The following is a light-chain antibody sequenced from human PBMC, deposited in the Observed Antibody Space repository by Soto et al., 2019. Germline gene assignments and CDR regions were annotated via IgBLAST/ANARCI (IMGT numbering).Light chain of an antibody. J-gene: IGLJ1*01. CDR1: SSDVGGYNH. CDR3: NSHTSSGFRV. CDR2: EVS. V-gene: IGLV2-14*01. Sequence: QSALTQHASVSGSPGQSITISCTGTSSDVGGYNHVSWYQHHPGKAPKLMIYEVSNRPSGVSNRFSGSKSGYTASLTISGLQAEDEADYYCNSHTSSGFRVFGTGTKLTVL.